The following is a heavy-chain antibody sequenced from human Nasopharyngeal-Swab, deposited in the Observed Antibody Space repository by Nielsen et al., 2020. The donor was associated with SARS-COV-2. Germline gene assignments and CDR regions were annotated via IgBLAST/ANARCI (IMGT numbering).Heavy chain of an antibody. V-gene: IGHV1-8*01. J-gene: IGHJ4*02. CDR3: ARGRRGIVGATVYYFDY. D-gene: IGHD1-26*01. CDR2: MNPNSVNT. CDR1: GYTFTSYD. Sequence: ASVKVSCKASGYTFTSYDINWVRQATGQGLEWMGWMNPNSVNTGYAQKFQGRVTMTRNTSISTAYMELSSLRSEDTAVYYCARGRRGIVGATVYYFDYGAREPWSPSPQ.